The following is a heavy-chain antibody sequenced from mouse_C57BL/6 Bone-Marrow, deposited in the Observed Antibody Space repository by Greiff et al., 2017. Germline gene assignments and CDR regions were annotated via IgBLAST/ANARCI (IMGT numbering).Heavy chain of an antibody. J-gene: IGHJ1*03. Sequence: VQLKESGAELVRPGASVKLSCTASGFNIKDDYMHWVKQRPEQGLEWIGWIDPENGDTEYASKFKGKATITADTSSSTAYLQLSSLTSEDTAVYYCTTGGTYWYFYVWGTGTTVTVSA. D-gene: IGHD2-14*01. V-gene: IGHV14-4*01. CDR1: GFNIKDDY. CDR3: TTGGTYWYFYV. CDR2: IDPENGDT.